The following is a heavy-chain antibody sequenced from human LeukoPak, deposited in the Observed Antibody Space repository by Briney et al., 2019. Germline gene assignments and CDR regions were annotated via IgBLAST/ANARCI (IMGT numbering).Heavy chain of an antibody. CDR3: ARGSYIISSGYYRPFDN. Sequence: PSETLSLTCTVSGGSISSSSYYCGWIRQPPGMGLEWIGRISYSGSTYYNPSLKSRVTISVDTSKNQFSLKLSSVTAADTAIYFCARGSYIISSGYYRPFDNWGQGIRVIVSS. V-gene: IGHV4-39*07. D-gene: IGHD3-3*01. CDR1: GGSISSSSYY. CDR2: ISYSGST. J-gene: IGHJ4*02.